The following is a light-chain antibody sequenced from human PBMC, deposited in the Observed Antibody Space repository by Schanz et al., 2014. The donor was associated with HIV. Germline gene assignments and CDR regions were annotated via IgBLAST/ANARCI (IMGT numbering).Light chain of an antibody. CDR3: QQYGSSPSLT. Sequence: EIVMTQSPATLYVSPGEGATLSCRASQSISNNLAWYQHKPGQAPRLLIHSASTRVTGIPARFSGSGSGTDFTLTISRLEPEDFAVYYCQQYGSSPSLTFGGGTKVEIK. CDR1: QSISNN. J-gene: IGKJ4*01. CDR2: SAS. V-gene: IGKV3-15*01.